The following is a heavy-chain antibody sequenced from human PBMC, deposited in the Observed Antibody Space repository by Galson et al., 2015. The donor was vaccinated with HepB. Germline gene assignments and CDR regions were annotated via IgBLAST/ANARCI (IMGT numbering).Heavy chain of an antibody. CDR1: GFKFSIYG. CDR3: ARGPMGKTRAPLDY. CDR2: IWYGGSNK. J-gene: IGHJ4*02. V-gene: IGHV3-33*08. Sequence: LRLSCAASGFKFSIYGMEWVRQAPGKGLEWVAGIWYGGSNKKYADSVKGRFTISRDNSQNTLYLQMNSLRVEETAVYYCARGPMGKTRAPLDYWGQGTLVTVSS. D-gene: IGHD4-23*01.